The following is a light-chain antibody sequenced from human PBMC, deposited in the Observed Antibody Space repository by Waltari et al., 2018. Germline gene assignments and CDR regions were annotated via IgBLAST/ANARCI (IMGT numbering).Light chain of an antibody. J-gene: IGKJ2*01. V-gene: IGKV1-39*01. CDR2: AAS. CDR3: QQTYSFPT. Sequence: DIQMTQSPSSLSASVGDRVTITCRAGQSIGTYLHWYQHKPGEAPKLLIYAASTLQSGVPSRFSGSGSGTDFTLTLSSLQPEDFATYYCQQTYSFPTFGQGTKLEIK. CDR1: QSIGTY.